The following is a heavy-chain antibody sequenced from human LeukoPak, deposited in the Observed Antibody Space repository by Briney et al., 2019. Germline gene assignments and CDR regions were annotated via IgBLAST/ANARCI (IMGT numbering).Heavy chain of an antibody. D-gene: IGHD1-14*01. CDR2: IYTSGST. CDR1: GDSINSFY. J-gene: IGHJ4*02. V-gene: IGHV4-4*07. Sequence: SETLSLTCTVSGDSINSFYWSWIRQPAGKGLEWIGRIYTSGSTNYSPSLKSRVTMSVDTSKNQFSLKLSSVTAADTAVYYCASPEGYWGQGTLVTVSS. CDR3: ASPEGY.